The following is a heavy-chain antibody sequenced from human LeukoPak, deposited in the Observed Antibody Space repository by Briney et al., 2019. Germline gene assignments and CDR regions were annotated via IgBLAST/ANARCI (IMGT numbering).Heavy chain of an antibody. D-gene: IGHD3-3*01. CDR1: GASISSGYYY. J-gene: IGHJ1*01. Sequence: SETLFLTCTVSGASISSGYYYWSWIRQPAGKGLEWIGRISTSGSTDYSPSLKSRVTISSDTSRNQFSLKLNSVTAADTAVYFCARDDSGIFGVFSSPWGQGTLVTVSS. CDR3: ARDDSGIFGVFSSP. V-gene: IGHV4-61*02. CDR2: ISTSGST.